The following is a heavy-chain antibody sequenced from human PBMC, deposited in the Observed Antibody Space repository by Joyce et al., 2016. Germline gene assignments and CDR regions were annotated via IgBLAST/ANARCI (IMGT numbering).Heavy chain of an antibody. J-gene: IGHJ5*02. CDR2: ISSNMGYI. D-gene: IGHD3-3*01. CDR1: GFTFKSYT. Sequence: EMQLVESGGGLVKPGGSLRLSCTGSGFTFKSYTMNWVRQAPGKGLEWLSSISSNMGYISYVDSVRGRLTISRDNAKNSLYLQMNTRRVEDTAVYYCARNYDFWSGSPFDPWGQGTQVTVSS. CDR3: ARNYDFWSGSPFDP. V-gene: IGHV3-21*01.